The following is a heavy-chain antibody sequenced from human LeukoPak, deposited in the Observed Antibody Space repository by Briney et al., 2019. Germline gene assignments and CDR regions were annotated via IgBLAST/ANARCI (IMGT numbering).Heavy chain of an antibody. CDR1: GFTFSSYS. D-gene: IGHD5-18*01. V-gene: IGHV3-48*04. J-gene: IGHJ4*02. Sequence: GGSLRLSCAASGFTFSSYSMNWVRQAPGKGLEWVSYISSSSSTIYYADSVKGRFTISRDNAKNSLYLQMNSLRAEDTAVYYCAREGRHSYGYFVFDYWGQGTLVTVSS. CDR2: ISSSSSTI. CDR3: AREGRHSYGYFVFDY.